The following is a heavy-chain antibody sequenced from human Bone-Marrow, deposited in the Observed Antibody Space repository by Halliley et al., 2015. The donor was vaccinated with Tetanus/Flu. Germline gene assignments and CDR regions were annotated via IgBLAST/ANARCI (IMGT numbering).Heavy chain of an antibody. CDR1: GYSFTNYW. J-gene: IGHJ4*02. Sequence: VQLVQSGAEVKKPGESLKISCKGSGYSFTNYWIGWVRQMPGKGLEWMGIFYPGDSDTYYSPSFDGQVTISADKSINTAYLQWSSLKASDTAMYYCARLPDIEVAPAAILNFDYWGLGTLVTVSS. D-gene: IGHD2-2*02. V-gene: IGHV5-51*03. CDR2: FYPGDSDT. CDR3: ARLPDIEVAPAAILNFDY.